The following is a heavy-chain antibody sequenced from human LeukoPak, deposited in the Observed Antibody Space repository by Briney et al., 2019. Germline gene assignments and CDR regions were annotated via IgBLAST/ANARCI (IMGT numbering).Heavy chain of an antibody. CDR2: ISSSSSYT. V-gene: IGHV3-11*06. D-gene: IGHD3-10*01. Sequence: GGSLRLSCAASAFTVSDYYMSWIRQAPGKGLEWDSYISSSSSYTNYADSVKGRFTISRDNAKNSLYLQMNSLRAEDTAVYYCARDRVDYYGSGSYSTIYYFDYWGQGTLVTVSS. CDR1: AFTVSDYY. CDR3: ARDRVDYYGSGSYSTIYYFDY. J-gene: IGHJ4*02.